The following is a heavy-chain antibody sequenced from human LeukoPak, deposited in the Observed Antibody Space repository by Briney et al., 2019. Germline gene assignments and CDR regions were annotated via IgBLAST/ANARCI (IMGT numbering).Heavy chain of an antibody. D-gene: IGHD6-13*01. CDR1: GFTVSSNY. V-gene: IGHV3-23*01. CDR2: VSTGGGST. Sequence: GGSLRLSCAASGFTVSSNYMSWVRQAPGKGLEWVSTVSTGGGSTFYADSVKGRFTISRDKSKNTLSLQMNSLRAEDTAVYYCAKGTSWINPSYYMDVWGKGTTVTASS. J-gene: IGHJ6*03. CDR3: AKGTSWINPSYYMDV.